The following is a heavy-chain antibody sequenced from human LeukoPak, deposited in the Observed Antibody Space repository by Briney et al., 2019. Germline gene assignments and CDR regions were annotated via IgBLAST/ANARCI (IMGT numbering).Heavy chain of an antibody. CDR3: AREKSHYYDSSGYYRTRRYFDY. D-gene: IGHD3-22*01. Sequence: KPSETLSLTCAVYGGSFSGYYWSWIRQPPGKGLEWIGEINHSGSTNYNPSLKSRVTISVDTSKNQFSLKLSSVTAADTAVYYCAREKSHYYDSSGYYRTRRYFDYWGQGTLVTVSS. J-gene: IGHJ4*02. V-gene: IGHV4-34*01. CDR2: INHSGST. CDR1: GGSFSGYY.